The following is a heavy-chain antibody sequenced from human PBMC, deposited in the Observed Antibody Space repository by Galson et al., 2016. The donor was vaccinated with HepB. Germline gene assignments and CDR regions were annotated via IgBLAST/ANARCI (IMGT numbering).Heavy chain of an antibody. CDR3: ARDHAYGDPSLDCYFDL. V-gene: IGHV1-69*13. CDR2: IIPMFGTA. Sequence: SVKVSCKASGDTFSSFAISWVRQAPGQGLEWMGGIIPMFGTANYAQKFQGRVTITADESTNTAYMDLSSLRFEDTAVYYCARDHAYGDPSLDCYFDLWGRGTLVTVSS. CDR1: GDTFSSFA. D-gene: IGHD4-17*01. J-gene: IGHJ2*01.